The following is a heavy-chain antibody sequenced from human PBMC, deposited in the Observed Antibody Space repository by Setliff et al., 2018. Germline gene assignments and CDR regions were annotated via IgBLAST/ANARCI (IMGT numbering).Heavy chain of an antibody. D-gene: IGHD1-26*01. V-gene: IGHV4-39*07. CDR2: IYYSGST. Sequence: SETLSLTCTVSGGSISSSSYYWGWIRQPPGKGLEWIGSIYYSGSTYYNPSLKSRVTISVDRSKNQFSLKLSSVTAADTAVYYCARVPPKDSGSFYWDAFDIWGQGTMVTVSS. J-gene: IGHJ3*02. CDR3: ARVPPKDSGSFYWDAFDI. CDR1: GGSISSSSYY.